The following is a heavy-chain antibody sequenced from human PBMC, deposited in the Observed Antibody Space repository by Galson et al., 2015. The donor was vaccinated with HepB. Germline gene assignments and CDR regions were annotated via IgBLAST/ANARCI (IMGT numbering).Heavy chain of an antibody. CDR3: ARDLAECSSTSCYFVDAFDI. CDR1: GFTFSSYA. V-gene: IGHV3-30*09. D-gene: IGHD2-2*01. CDR2: ISYDGSNK. J-gene: IGHJ3*02. Sequence: LRLSCAASGFTFSSYAMHWVRQAPGKGLEWVAVISYDGSNKYYADSVKGRFAISRDNSKNTLYLQMNSLRAEDTAVYYCARDLAECSSTSCYFVDAFDIWGQGTMVTVSS.